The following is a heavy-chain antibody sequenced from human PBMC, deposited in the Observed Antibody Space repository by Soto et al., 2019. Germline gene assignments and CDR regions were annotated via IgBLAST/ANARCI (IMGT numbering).Heavy chain of an antibody. CDR2: ISYDGSNE. CDR3: AKDTYFHDSSGYYVFDY. D-gene: IGHD3-22*01. Sequence: QVHLVASGAGVVQPGSSLRLSCEASGFTFSNYGTHWVRQAPGDGLVWVAHISYDGSNEHYTDSVKGRFTISRNNSKNLVVLHMNSRRHEDTAVYHGAKDTYFHDSSGYYVFDYWGQGTLVVVSS. V-gene: IGHV3-30*18. J-gene: IGHJ4*02. CDR1: GFTFSNYG.